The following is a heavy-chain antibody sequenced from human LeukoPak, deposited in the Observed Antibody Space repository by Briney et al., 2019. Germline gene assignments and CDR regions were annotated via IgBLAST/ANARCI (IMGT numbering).Heavy chain of an antibody. Sequence: GGSLRLSCAASGFTFSSYAMHWVRQAPGKGLEWVAVISYDGSNKYYADSVKGRFTISRDNSKNTLYLQMNSLRAEDTAVYYCARRPGTTVVTRGVRVSWFDPWGQGTLVTVSS. CDR2: ISYDGSNK. V-gene: IGHV3-30-3*01. CDR1: GFTFSSYA. J-gene: IGHJ5*02. CDR3: ARRPGTTVVTRGVRVSWFDP. D-gene: IGHD4-23*01.